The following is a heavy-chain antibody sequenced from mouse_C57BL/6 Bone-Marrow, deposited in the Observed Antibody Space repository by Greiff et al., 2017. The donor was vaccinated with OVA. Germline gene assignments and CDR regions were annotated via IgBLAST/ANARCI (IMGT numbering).Heavy chain of an antibody. Sequence: VQVVESGPGLVAPSQSLSITCTVSGFSLTSYAISWVRQPPGKGLEWLGVIWTGGGTNYNSALKSRLSISKDNSKSQVFLKMNSLQTDDTARYYCARLVYYYGSSPPYYFDYWGQGTTLTVSS. V-gene: IGHV2-9-1*01. CDR2: IWTGGGT. D-gene: IGHD1-1*01. CDR1: GFSLTSYA. J-gene: IGHJ2*01. CDR3: ARLVYYYGSSPPYYFDY.